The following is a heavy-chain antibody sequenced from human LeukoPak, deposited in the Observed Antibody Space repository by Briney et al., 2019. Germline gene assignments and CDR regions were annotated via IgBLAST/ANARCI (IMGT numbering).Heavy chain of an antibody. D-gene: IGHD2-15*01. V-gene: IGHV3-64*01. Sequence: GSLRLSCAASGFTFSSYAMHWVRQAPGKGLEYVSAISSNGGSTYYANPVKGRFTISRDNSKNTLYLQMGSLRAEDMAVYYCARGYCSGGSCLWGPNDYWGQGTLVTVSS. J-gene: IGHJ4*02. CDR3: ARGYCSGGSCLWGPNDY. CDR1: GFTFSSYA. CDR2: ISSNGGST.